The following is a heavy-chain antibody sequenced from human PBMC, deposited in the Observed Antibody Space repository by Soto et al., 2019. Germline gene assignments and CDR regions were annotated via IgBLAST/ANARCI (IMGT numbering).Heavy chain of an antibody. CDR3: ARGRLRLGELSF. CDR1: GYTFTGYY. Sequence: ASVKVSCKASGYTFTGYYMHWVRQAPGQGLEWMGWINPNSGGTNYAQKFQGRVTMTRDTSISTAYRELSRLRSADTAVYDCARGRLRLGELSFWGQGTLVTVSS. CDR2: INPNSGGT. D-gene: IGHD3-16*02. J-gene: IGHJ4*02. V-gene: IGHV1-2*02.